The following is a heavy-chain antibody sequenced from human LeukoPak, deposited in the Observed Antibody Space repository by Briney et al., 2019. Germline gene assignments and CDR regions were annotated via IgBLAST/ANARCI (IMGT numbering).Heavy chain of an antibody. V-gene: IGHV3-7*03. CDR3: ATSHDSSGND. Sequence: GGSLRLSCAASGFNFNNYWMSWLRQAPGKGLEWVANIKDDGSEEYYVDSVKGRFTIVRDNAYNSLYLQMNSLRVEDTAVYYCATSHDSSGNDWGQGTLVTVSS. CDR1: GFNFNNYW. D-gene: IGHD3-22*01. CDR2: IKDDGSEE. J-gene: IGHJ4*02.